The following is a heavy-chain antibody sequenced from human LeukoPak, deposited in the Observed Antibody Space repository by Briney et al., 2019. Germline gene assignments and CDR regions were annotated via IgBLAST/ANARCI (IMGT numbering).Heavy chain of an antibody. CDR1: GYTFTCYF. CDR2: INPNSGGT. V-gene: IGHV1-2*02. J-gene: IGHJ4*02. CDR3: ARVTASSWFAFFDY. Sequence: ASVKVSCKASGYTFTCYFIHWVRQAPGQGLEWMEWINPNSGGTNYAQKFQGRVTMPRDTSISTAYMQLSRLRSDDTAVYYCARVTASSWFAFFDYWGQGTLVTVSS. D-gene: IGHD6-13*01.